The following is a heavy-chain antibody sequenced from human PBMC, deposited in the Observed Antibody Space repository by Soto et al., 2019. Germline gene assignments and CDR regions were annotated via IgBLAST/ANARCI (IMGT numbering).Heavy chain of an antibody. D-gene: IGHD2-21*01. CDR2: ITGGGNT. Sequence: PRLSCVVSGFSFNYAIIWVRQAPGKGQEWVSGITGGGNTEYAASVKGRFTISRDNSKNTVYLQMNSLRAEDTAMYYCAKDAVYNDGLWLVSDWGQRTLVTVSS. CDR1: GFSFNYA. CDR3: AKDAVYNDGLWLVSD. V-gene: IGHV3-23*01. J-gene: IGHJ4*02.